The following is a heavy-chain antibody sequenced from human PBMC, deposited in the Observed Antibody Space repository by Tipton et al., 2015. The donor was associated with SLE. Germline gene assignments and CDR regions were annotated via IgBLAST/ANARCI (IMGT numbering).Heavy chain of an antibody. Sequence: GSLRLSCAASGFNFEDYTMHWVRLVPGKGLQWVSLITWDGGKTLYADSVRGRFTVSRDNTKNSVFLHMNSLTLEDTALYFCAMESGGWADSWGQGTLVTVS. V-gene: IGHV3-43*01. CDR1: GFNFEDYT. D-gene: IGHD6-19*01. CDR3: AMESGGWADS. CDR2: ITWDGGKT. J-gene: IGHJ4*02.